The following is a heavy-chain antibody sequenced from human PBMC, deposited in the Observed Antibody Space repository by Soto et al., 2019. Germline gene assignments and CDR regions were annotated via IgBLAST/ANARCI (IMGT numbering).Heavy chain of an antibody. Sequence: SETLSLTCTVSGDSISSSYWNWIRQAPGKGLEWIGYIDDTGSTNYNPSLKSRVTLSVDPSNNQYSLKLSSVTAADTAVYYCARGVLEWLLRDSYYYYMDVWGKVTTVTVSS. CDR1: GDSISSSY. V-gene: IGHV4-59*01. CDR3: ARGVLEWLLRDSYYYYMDV. CDR2: IDDTGST. D-gene: IGHD3-3*01. J-gene: IGHJ6*03.